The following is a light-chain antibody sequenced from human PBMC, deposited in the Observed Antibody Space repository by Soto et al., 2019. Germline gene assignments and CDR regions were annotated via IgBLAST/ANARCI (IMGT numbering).Light chain of an antibody. CDR2: GAS. Sequence: EILLTQSPGTLSLSPGERATLSCRASQRVSSTYLAWYQQKPDQAPRLLIYGASSRAPGVPDRFSGSGSGTDFTLTISRLEPEDLAVYCCQPLGSSLYPLGQGIKLEI. CDR3: QPLGSSLYP. CDR1: QRVSSTY. J-gene: IGKJ2*01. V-gene: IGKV3-20*01.